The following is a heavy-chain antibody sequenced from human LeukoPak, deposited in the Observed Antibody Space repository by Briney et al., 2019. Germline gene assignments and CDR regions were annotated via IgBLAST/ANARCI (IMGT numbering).Heavy chain of an antibody. Sequence: SETLSPTCTVSGGSVSSGSYYWSWIRQPPGKGLEWIGYIYYSGSTNYNPSLKSRVTISVDTSKNQFSLKLSSVTAADTAVYYCARDRVVAATLYYYGMDVWGQGTTVAVSS. J-gene: IGHJ6*02. CDR2: IYYSGST. CDR1: GGSVSSGSYY. CDR3: ARDRVVAATLYYYGMDV. D-gene: IGHD2-15*01. V-gene: IGHV4-61*01.